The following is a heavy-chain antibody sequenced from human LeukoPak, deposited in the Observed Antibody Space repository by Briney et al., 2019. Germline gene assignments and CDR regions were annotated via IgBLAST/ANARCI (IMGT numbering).Heavy chain of an antibody. CDR1: GFTVSSNY. J-gene: IGHJ6*02. CDR2: IYSGGST. CDR3: ARENPLFGYYYGMAV. Sequence: PGGSLRLSCAASGFTVSSNYMSWVRQAPGKGLEWVSVIYSGGSTYYADSVKGRFTISRHNSKNTLYLQMNSLRAEDTAVYYCARENPLFGYYYGMAVGAQGTTVTVSS. V-gene: IGHV3-53*04. D-gene: IGHD3-10*01.